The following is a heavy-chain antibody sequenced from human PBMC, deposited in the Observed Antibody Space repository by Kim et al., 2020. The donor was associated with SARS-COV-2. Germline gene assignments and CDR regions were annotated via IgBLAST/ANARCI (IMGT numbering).Heavy chain of an antibody. CDR2: ISGSGGST. CDR3: AKLERYFDWSPYYFDY. J-gene: IGHJ4*02. CDR1: GFTFSSYA. Sequence: GGSLRLSCAASGFTFSSYAMSWVRQAPGKGLEWVSAISGSGGSTYYADSVKGRFTISRDNSKNTLYLQMNSLRAEDTAVYYCAKLERYFDWSPYYFDYGGQGTLVTVSS. V-gene: IGHV3-23*01. D-gene: IGHD3-9*01.